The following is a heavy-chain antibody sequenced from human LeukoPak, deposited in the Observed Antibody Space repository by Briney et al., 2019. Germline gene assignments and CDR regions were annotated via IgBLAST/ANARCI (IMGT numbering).Heavy chain of an antibody. CDR2: ISGSGGST. CDR1: GFTFSSYA. CDR3: AKDADYGGNSRFHYYFDD. Sequence: GGSLRLSCAASGFTFSSYAMSWVRQAPGKGLDWVSAISGSGGSTYYADSVKGRFTISRDNSKNTLYLQMNSLRAEDTAVYYCAKDADYGGNSRFHYYFDDWSQGTLVTVSS. V-gene: IGHV3-23*01. J-gene: IGHJ4*02. D-gene: IGHD4-23*01.